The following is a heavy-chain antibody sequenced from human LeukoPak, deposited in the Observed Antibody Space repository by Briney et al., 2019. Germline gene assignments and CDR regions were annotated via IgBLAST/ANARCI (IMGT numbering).Heavy chain of an antibody. CDR2: ISGSGGST. CDR3: ARGDTAMAKYYYYGMDV. Sequence: GGSLRLSCAASGFTFSSYAMSWVRQAPGKGLEWVSAISGSGGSTYYADSVKGRFTISRDNSKNTLYLQMNSLRAEDTAVYYCARGDTAMAKYYYYGMDVWGKGTTVTVSS. D-gene: IGHD5-18*01. V-gene: IGHV3-23*01. J-gene: IGHJ6*04. CDR1: GFTFSSYA.